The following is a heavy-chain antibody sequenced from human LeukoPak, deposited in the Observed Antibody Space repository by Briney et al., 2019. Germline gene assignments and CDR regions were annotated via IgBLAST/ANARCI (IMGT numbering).Heavy chain of an antibody. CDR2: INPSGGST. J-gene: IGHJ4*02. V-gene: IGHV1-46*01. Sequence: GASVKVSCKASGYTFTSYYMHWVRQAPGQGLEWMGIINPSGGSTSYAQKFQGRVTMTTDTSTSTAYMELRSLKSDDTAVYYCARDYDILTGPDYWGQGTLVTVSS. CDR3: ARDYDILTGPDY. CDR1: GYTFTSYY. D-gene: IGHD3-9*01.